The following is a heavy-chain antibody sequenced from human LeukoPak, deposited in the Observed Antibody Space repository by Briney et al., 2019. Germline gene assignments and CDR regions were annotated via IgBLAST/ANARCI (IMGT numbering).Heavy chain of an antibody. D-gene: IGHD3-3*01. Sequence: GGSLRLSCAASGLTFSSYSMNWVRQTPGKGLGWDSSISSSSSYIYYADSVKGRFTISRDNAKNSLYLQMNSLRAEDTAVYYCASPKYYDFWSFDYWGQGTLVTVSS. J-gene: IGHJ4*02. V-gene: IGHV3-21*01. CDR2: ISSSSSYI. CDR3: ASPKYYDFWSFDY. CDR1: GLTFSSYS.